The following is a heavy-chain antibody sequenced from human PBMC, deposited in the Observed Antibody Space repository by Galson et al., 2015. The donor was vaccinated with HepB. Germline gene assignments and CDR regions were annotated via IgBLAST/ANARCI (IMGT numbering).Heavy chain of an antibody. CDR1: GGSISSYY. D-gene: IGHD3-22*01. J-gene: IGHJ3*02. CDR3: ARSYYYDSSGYNDAFDI. Sequence: ETLSLTCTVSGGSISSYYWSWIRQPPGKGLEWIGYIYYSGSTNYNPSLKSRVTISVDTSKNQFSLKLSSVTAADTAVYYCARSYYYDSSGYNDAFDIWGQWTMVTVSS. V-gene: IGHV4-59*01. CDR2: IYYSGST.